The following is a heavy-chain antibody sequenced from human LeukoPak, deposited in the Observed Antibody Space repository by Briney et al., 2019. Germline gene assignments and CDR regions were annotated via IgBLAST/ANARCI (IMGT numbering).Heavy chain of an antibody. CDR1: GGFISRNSFY. CDR3: ARHVEGVRFTTFLAY. Sequence: SETLSLTCTVSGGFISRNSFYWGWIRQPPGKGLXXXXXXYYSGTTYYXXXXKSRVTISVDTSKNQFSLKPNSVTAADTAVYYCARHVEGVRFTTFLAYWGQGTLVTVSS. D-gene: IGHD3-9*01. J-gene: IGHJ4*02. V-gene: IGHV4-39*01. CDR2: XYYSGTT.